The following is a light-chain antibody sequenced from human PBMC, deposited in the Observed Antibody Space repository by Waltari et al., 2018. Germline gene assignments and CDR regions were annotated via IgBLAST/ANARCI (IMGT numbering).Light chain of an antibody. J-gene: IGKJ4*01. CDR1: QTVTYNF. CDR2: GAS. CDR3: QQYDGLVLT. Sequence: EIVWTQSPGTLSLSTGERATLSCRASQTVTYNFLNWYQQKPGQAPRLLIHGASSRATGIPDRFSGSGSGTDFTLTISRLGPDDFAVYYCQQYDGLVLTFGGGTKVEI. V-gene: IGKV3-20*01.